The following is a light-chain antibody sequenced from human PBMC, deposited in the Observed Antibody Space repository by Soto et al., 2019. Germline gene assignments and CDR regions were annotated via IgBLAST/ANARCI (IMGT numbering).Light chain of an antibody. CDR1: QSVRNNY. CDR2: AAS. CDR3: QQYGSSPWT. Sequence: EIVLTQSPGPLSLSPGERATLSCRASQSVRNNYLAWYQQKPGQAPRLLIYAASGRATGIPDRFSGSGSGTDFNLTISRLEPEDFAVYHCQQYGSSPWTFGQGTKVEIK. V-gene: IGKV3-20*01. J-gene: IGKJ1*01.